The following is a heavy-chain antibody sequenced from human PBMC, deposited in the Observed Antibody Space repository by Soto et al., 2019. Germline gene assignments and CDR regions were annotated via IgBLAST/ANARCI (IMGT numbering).Heavy chain of an antibody. CDR1: GDSVSSNSAA. CDR3: ARALWFGSQRIGSWFDP. V-gene: IGHV6-1*01. CDR2: TYYRSKWYN. Sequence: QSQTLSLTCAISGDSVSSNSAAWNWIRQSPSRGLEWLGRTYYRSKWYNDYAVSVKSRITINPDTSKNQFSLQLNSVTPEDTAVYYCARALWFGSQRIGSWFDPWGQGTLVTVSS. D-gene: IGHD3-10*01. J-gene: IGHJ5*02.